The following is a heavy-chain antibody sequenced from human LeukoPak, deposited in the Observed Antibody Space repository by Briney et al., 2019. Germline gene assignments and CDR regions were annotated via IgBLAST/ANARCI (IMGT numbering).Heavy chain of an antibody. J-gene: IGHJ4*02. CDR3: AKRKGLAPYSSGPNFDY. CDR1: GRSFSGYY. Sequence: PSETLSLTCAVYGRSFSGYYWSWIRQPPGKGLEWIGEINHSGSTNYNPSLKSRVTISVDTSKNQFSLKLSSVTAADTAVYYCAKRKGLAPYSSGPNFDYWGQGTLVTVSS. CDR2: INHSGST. V-gene: IGHV4-34*01. D-gene: IGHD6-19*01.